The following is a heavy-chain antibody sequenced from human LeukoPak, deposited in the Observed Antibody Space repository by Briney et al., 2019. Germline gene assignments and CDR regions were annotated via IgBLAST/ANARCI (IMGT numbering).Heavy chain of an antibody. CDR1: GFTFSSYW. CDR3: ARVGATGTADY. D-gene: IGHD1-1*01. CDR2: INSDESST. Sequence: GGSLRLSCAASGFTFSSYWMHWVRQAPGKGLVWVSRINSDESSTNYADSVKGRFTISRDNAKNTLYLQMNSLRAEDTAVCYCARVGATGTADYWGQGTLVTVSS. J-gene: IGHJ4*02. V-gene: IGHV3-74*01.